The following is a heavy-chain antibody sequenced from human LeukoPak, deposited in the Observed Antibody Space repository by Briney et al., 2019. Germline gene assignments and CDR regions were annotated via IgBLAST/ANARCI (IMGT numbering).Heavy chain of an antibody. CDR1: GFTFDDYT. CDR3: ARDRRSSGDVVDAFDI. D-gene: IGHD3-10*01. Sequence: GGSLRLSCAASGFTFDDYTMHWVRQAPGKGLEWVSSISSTSRYIYYADSVKGRFTISRDNAKNSLDLQMNSLRAEDTALYYCARDRRSSGDVVDAFDIWGQGTMVTVSS. CDR2: ISSTSRYI. J-gene: IGHJ3*02. V-gene: IGHV3-21*01.